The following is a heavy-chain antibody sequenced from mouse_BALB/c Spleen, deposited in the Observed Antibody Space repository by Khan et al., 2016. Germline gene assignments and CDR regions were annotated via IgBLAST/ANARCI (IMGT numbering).Heavy chain of an antibody. CDR3: TSVVDY. Sequence: EVELVESGGGLVQPGGSMKLSCVASGFSFSNFWMSWVRQSPEKGLEWVAEIRFKSENYATHYAETVKGRFTISRDDSKSRLYLQMNSLKTEDTGTYYCTSVVDYWGQGTTLTVSS. CDR2: IRFKSENYAT. D-gene: IGHD1-1*02. J-gene: IGHJ2*01. V-gene: IGHV6-6*02. CDR1: GFSFSNFW.